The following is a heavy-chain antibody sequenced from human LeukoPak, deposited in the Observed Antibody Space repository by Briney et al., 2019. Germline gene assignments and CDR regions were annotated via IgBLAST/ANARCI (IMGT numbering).Heavy chain of an antibody. V-gene: IGHV3-48*03. Sequence: GGSLTLSCAASGFTFSSYEMNWVRQAPGKGLEWVSYISSSGSTIYYADSVKGRFTISRDNAKNSLYLQMNSLRAEDTAVYYCARSGEGVTDFDYWGQGTLVTVSS. CDR3: ARSGEGVTDFDY. J-gene: IGHJ4*02. D-gene: IGHD7-27*01. CDR1: GFTFSSYE. CDR2: ISSSGSTI.